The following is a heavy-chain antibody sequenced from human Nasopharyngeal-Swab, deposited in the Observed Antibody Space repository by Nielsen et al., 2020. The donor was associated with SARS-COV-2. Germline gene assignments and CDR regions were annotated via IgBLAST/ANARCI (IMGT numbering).Heavy chain of an antibody. J-gene: IGHJ4*02. CDR2: IYSGGSST. CDR1: GFTFSSHG. CDR3: AKGLSGYCSGGSCYPDY. V-gene: IGHV3-23*03. D-gene: IGHD2-15*01. Sequence: GESLKISCAASGFTFSSHGMSWVRQAPGKGPEWVSAIYSGGSSTYYADSVKGRFTISRDNSKNTLYLQMNSLRAEDTAVYYCAKGLSGYCSGGSCYPDYWGQGTLVTVSS.